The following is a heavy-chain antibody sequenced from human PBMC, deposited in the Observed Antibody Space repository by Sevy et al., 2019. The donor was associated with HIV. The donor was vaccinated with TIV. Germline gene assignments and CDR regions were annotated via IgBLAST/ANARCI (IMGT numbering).Heavy chain of an antibody. CDR3: SKGGGGHYDPDEIGYYFYYYNMDV. CDR2: ISGSGTRT. D-gene: IGHD3-22*01. J-gene: IGHJ6*03. V-gene: IGHV3-23*01. CDR1: GFSFDSYG. Sequence: GGSLRLSCAVSGFSFDSYGMTWVRQAPGKGLEWVSGISGSGTRTYYADSVKGRFIISRDNSKNTLYLQMNSLSSEDTAIYYWSKGGGGHYDPDEIGYYFYYYNMDVWGKGTTVTVSS.